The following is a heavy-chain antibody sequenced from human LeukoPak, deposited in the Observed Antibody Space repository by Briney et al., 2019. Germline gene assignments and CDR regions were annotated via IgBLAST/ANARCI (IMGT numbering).Heavy chain of an antibody. D-gene: IGHD3-16*01. Sequence: PSETLSLTCTVSGGSISSYYWSWLRQSPAKELDWVGYIYYSGSPNYNPSLKSRVTITVDTSKNHFSLKLSSVAPSDSAVYCCARGTPGGVGGQGTTVTVSS. CDR1: GGSISSYY. J-gene: IGHJ6*02. CDR3: ARGTPGGV. CDR2: IYYSGSP. V-gene: IGHV4-59*12.